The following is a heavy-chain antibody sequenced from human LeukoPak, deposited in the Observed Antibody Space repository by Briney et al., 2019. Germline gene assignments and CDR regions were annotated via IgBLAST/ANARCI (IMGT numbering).Heavy chain of an antibody. D-gene: IGHD2-15*01. CDR2: IYYSGST. CDR1: GGSISNYY. V-gene: IGHV4-59*12. CDR3: ASLCSGGSCYSSYYYGMDV. Sequence: SETLSLTCTVSGGSISNYYWSWIRHPPGKGLEWIGYIYYSGSTNYNPSLKSRVTISVDTSKNQFSLNLSSVTAADTAVYYCASLCSGGSCYSSYYYGMDVWGQGTTVTVSS. J-gene: IGHJ6*02.